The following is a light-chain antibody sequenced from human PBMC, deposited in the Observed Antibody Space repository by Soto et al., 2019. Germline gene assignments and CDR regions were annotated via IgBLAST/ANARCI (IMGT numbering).Light chain of an antibody. CDR1: QSLTSW. CDR3: LQYVTASIT. V-gene: IGKV1-5*03. J-gene: IGKJ1*01. CDR2: KAS. Sequence: DIPMTQSPSTLSASVGDRVTITCQASQSLTSWLAWFQQKPGKAPKLLIYKASTLEAGVPSRFSGSGSGTEFTLIISSLQPDDFATYFCLQYVTASITFGQGTKVEIK.